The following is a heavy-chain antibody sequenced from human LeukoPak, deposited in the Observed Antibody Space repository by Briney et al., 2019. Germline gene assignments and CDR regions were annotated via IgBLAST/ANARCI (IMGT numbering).Heavy chain of an antibody. CDR2: ISWNSGSI. D-gene: IGHD1-26*01. Sequence: GGSLRLSCTASGFTFDDYAMHWVRQAPGKGLEWASGISWNSGSIGYADSVKGRFTISRDNAKNSLYLQMNSLRAEDTALYYCAKDAHSGSYSSPIFDPWGQGTLVTVSS. V-gene: IGHV3-9*01. CDR1: GFTFDDYA. CDR3: AKDAHSGSYSSPIFDP. J-gene: IGHJ5*02.